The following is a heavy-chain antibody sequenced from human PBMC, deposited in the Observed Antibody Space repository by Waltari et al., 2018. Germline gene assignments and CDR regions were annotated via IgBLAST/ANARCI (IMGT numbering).Heavy chain of an antibody. CDR1: GGSISSYY. Sequence: QVQLQESGPGLVKPSETLSLTCTVSGGSISSYYWSWRRQPAGQGLEWIGRIYTSGRTNYNPLLKSRVTRSLDTSKNQFSLKLNSVTAADTAVYYCARGSSGYYYCWGQGTLVTVSS. D-gene: IGHD3-22*01. CDR3: ARGSSGYYYC. V-gene: IGHV4-4*07. J-gene: IGHJ4*02. CDR2: IYTSGRT.